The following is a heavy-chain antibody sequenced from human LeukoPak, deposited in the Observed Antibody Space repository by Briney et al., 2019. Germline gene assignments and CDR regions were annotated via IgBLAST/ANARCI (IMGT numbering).Heavy chain of an antibody. CDR1: GFTFSSYA. D-gene: IGHD3-16*02. V-gene: IGHV3-23*01. J-gene: IGHJ4*02. Sequence: GGSLRLSCAASGFTFSSYAMSWVRQAPGKGLEWVSAISGSGGNTYYADSVKGRFTISRDNSKNTLYLQMNSLRAEDTAVYYCAKDRRGVWGSYRYTALFDYWGQGTLVTVSS. CDR3: AKDRRGVWGSYRYTALFDY. CDR2: ISGSGGNT.